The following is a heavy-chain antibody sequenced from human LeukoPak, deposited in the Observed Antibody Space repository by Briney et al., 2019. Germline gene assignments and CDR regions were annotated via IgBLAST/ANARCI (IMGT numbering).Heavy chain of an antibody. Sequence: SETLSLTCTVSGASIRSRSYYWAWIRQSPGKGPEWIGSSDYSGSTNYNLSLKSRVTMSVDTSTKQFSLRLSSVTTADRAVYYCATTMTARPHDAFDIGGQGTMVAVS. CDR3: ATTMTARPHDAFDI. V-gene: IGHV4-39*01. D-gene: IGHD6-6*01. CDR1: GASIRSRSYY. J-gene: IGHJ3*02. CDR2: SDYSGST.